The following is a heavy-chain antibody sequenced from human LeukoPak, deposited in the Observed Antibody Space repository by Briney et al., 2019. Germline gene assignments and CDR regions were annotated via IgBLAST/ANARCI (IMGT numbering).Heavy chain of an antibody. CDR1: GFTFSNYW. Sequence: GSLRLSCAASGFTFSNYWMHWVRQAPGKGLEWVAVISYDGSNKYYADSVKGRFTISRDNSKNTLYLQMNSLRAEDTAVYYCARVAPLSAAGFGAFDYWGQGTLVTVSS. V-gene: IGHV3-30-3*01. CDR3: ARVAPLSAAGFGAFDY. D-gene: IGHD3-16*01. J-gene: IGHJ4*02. CDR2: ISYDGSNK.